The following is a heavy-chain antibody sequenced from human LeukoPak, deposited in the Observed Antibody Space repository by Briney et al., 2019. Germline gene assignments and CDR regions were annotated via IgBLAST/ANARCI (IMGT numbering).Heavy chain of an antibody. CDR2: IIPIFGTA. CDR3: ARRIGVDFDY. J-gene: IGHJ4*02. CDR1: GYTFTSYG. D-gene: IGHD3-16*01. V-gene: IGHV1-69*05. Sequence: SVKVSCKASGYTFTSYGISWVRQAPGQGLEWMGGIIPIFGTANYAQKFQGRVTITTDGSTSTAYMELSSLRSEDTAVYYCARRIGVDFDYWGQGTLVTVSS.